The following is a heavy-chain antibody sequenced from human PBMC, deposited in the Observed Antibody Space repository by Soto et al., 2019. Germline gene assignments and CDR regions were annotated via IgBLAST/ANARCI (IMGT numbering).Heavy chain of an antibody. CDR2: IYWDDDK. D-gene: IGHD3-3*01. CDR3: AHRVLRTVFGLVTTTAIYFDF. J-gene: IGHJ4*02. V-gene: IGHV2-5*02. Sequence: QITLKESGPTVVKPTETLTLTCTFSGFSLTTSGVGVGWVRQSPGKAPEWLALIYWDDDKRYSTSLKSRLTIHKDTSKNQVVLTMANVDPADTATYSCAHRVLRTVFGLVTTTAIYFDFWGQGTPVVVSS. CDR1: GFSLTTSGVG.